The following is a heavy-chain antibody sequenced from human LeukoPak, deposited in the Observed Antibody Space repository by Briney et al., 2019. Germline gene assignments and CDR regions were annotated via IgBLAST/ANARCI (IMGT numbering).Heavy chain of an antibody. J-gene: IGHJ4*02. CDR3: ARWEGGSYYDFDY. CDR1: GFTFSSYS. D-gene: IGHD1-26*01. Sequence: GSLRLSCAASGFTFSSYSMNWVRQPPGKGLEWIGEINHSGSTNYNPSLKSRVTISVDTSKNQFSLKLSSVTAADTAVYYCARWEGGSYYDFDYWGQGTLVTVSS. V-gene: IGHV4-34*01. CDR2: INHSGST.